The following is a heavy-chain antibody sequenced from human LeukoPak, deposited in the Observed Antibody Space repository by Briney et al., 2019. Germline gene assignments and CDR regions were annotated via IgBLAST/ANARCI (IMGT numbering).Heavy chain of an antibody. CDR2: ISYDGSNK. V-gene: IGHV3-30-3*02. CDR3: AKPATRYYYDSSGYYYNY. CDR1: GFTFSSYA. D-gene: IGHD3-22*01. Sequence: GGSLRLSCAASGFTFSSYAMHWVRQAPGKGLEWVAVISYDGSNKYYADSVKGRFTISRDNSKNTLYLQMNSLRAEDTAVYYRAKPATRYYYDSSGYYYNYWGQGTLVTVSS. J-gene: IGHJ4*02.